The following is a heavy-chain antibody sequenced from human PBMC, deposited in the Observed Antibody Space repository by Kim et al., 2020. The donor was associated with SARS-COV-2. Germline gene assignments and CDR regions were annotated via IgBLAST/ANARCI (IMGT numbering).Heavy chain of an antibody. CDR1: GFTFSDYY. J-gene: IGHJ6*02. CDR3: ARGGIAARPIYYYYGMDV. D-gene: IGHD6-6*01. V-gene: IGHV3-11*01. CDR2: ISSSGSTI. Sequence: GGSLRLSCAASGFTFSDYYMSWIRQAPGKGLEWVSYISSSGSTIYYADSVKGRFTISRDNAKNSLYLQMNSLRAEDTAVYYCARGGIAARPIYYYYGMDVWGQGTTVTVSS.